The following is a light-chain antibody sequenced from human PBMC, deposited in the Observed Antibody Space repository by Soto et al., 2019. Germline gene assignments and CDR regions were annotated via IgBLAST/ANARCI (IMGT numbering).Light chain of an antibody. Sequence: QSVLTQPGSVSGSPGQSITISCTGSGXDIGAYNYVSWYQQHPGKAPKLIIYGVKNRPSGVSNRFSASKSAFTASLTISGLQAEDEADYYCSSYTTSYFYVFGPGTKVIVL. J-gene: IGLJ1*01. CDR2: GVK. CDR1: GXDIGAYNY. V-gene: IGLV2-14*01. CDR3: SSYTTSYFYV.